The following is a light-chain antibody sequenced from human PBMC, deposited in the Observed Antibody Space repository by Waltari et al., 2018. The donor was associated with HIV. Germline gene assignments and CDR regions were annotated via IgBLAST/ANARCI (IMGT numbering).Light chain of an antibody. V-gene: IGLV3-19*01. CDR3: NSRDSSGNHQV. CDR1: SLRSYY. Sequence: SSELTQDPAVSVALGQTVRITCQGDSLRSYYASWYQQKPGQAPVLVIYGKNKRPSGIPDLFSGSSSGNTASLTITGAQAEDEADYYCNSRDSSGNHQVFGTGTKVTVL. J-gene: IGLJ1*01. CDR2: GKN.